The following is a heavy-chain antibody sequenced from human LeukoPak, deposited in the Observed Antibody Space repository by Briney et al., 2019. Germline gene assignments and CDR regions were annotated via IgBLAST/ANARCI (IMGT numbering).Heavy chain of an antibody. CDR3: ARGGGIAVSGTFFDY. V-gene: IGHV5-51*01. Sequence: GASLKFSSQGSGYRFTSYWIGWLRQLPGKGLEWMGIIYPGDSDTRYNPSFQGQVTISADESITTAYLQWRSLKASDTAMYYCARGGGIAVSGTFFDYWGQGSLVTVSS. J-gene: IGHJ4*02. CDR2: IYPGDSDT. CDR1: GYRFTSYW. D-gene: IGHD6-19*01.